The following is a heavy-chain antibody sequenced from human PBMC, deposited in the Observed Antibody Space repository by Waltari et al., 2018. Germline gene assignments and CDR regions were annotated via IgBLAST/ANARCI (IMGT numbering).Heavy chain of an antibody. V-gene: IGHV3-66*01. J-gene: IGHJ4*01. CDR2: MYGAGTT. Sequence: EVLLVESGGGLVQPGGSLRLSCAASGFTVRSKYRSWVRQAPGKGLEWGAVMYGAGTTYSADSVKGRFTITRDNSRNTMYLQMDTLRAEDAAVYYCARSPTGTGYLYYVDYWG. CDR1: GFTVRSKY. CDR3: ARSPTGTGYLYYVDY. D-gene: IGHD2-8*02.